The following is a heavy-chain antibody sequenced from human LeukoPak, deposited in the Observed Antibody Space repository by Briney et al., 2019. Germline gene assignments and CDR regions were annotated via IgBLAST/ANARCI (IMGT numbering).Heavy chain of an antibody. D-gene: IGHD3-16*01. CDR1: GGSISSSSHF. Sequence: SETLSLTCSVSGGSISSSSHFCGWIRRPPGKGLEWIGSISTSGITYYNPSLESRVTISVDTSKNQFSLRLTSVTAADTAVYYCFKRGTRSYYYGMDVWGQGTTVTVSS. J-gene: IGHJ6*02. CDR2: ISTSGIT. V-gene: IGHV4-39*01. CDR3: FKRGTRSYYYGMDV.